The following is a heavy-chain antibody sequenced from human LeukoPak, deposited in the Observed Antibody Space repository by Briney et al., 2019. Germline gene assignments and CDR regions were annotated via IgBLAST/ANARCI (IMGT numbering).Heavy chain of an antibody. CDR2: ISGSGSSI. V-gene: IGHV3-11*01. CDR3: ARDLGWGYGGDY. Sequence: PGGSLRLSCEASGFIFSDYYMSWIRQAPGKGLEWVSDISGSGSSIYYADSVKGRFTISRDNAKNSFYLQMNSLRAEDTAVYFCARDLGWGYGGDYWGQGTLVTVSS. D-gene: IGHD2-21*01. CDR1: GFIFSDYY. J-gene: IGHJ4*02.